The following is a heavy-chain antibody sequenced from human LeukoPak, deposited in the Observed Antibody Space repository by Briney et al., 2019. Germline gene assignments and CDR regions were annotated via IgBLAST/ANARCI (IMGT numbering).Heavy chain of an antibody. Sequence: GASLRLSCAASGFTFSSYAMSWVRQAPGKGLEWVSAISDSGGSTYYADSVKGRFTISRDNSKNTLYLQMNSLRAEDTAVYYCAKGSRLPDLDYWGQGTLVTVSS. D-gene: IGHD1-14*01. CDR3: AKGSRLPDLDY. CDR2: ISDSGGST. V-gene: IGHV3-23*01. J-gene: IGHJ4*02. CDR1: GFTFSSYA.